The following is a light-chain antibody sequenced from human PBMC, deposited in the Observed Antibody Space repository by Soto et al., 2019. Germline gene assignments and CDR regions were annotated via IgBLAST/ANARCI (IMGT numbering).Light chain of an antibody. CDR2: AAS. Sequence: EIVLTQSPGTLSLSPGERATLSCRASQSVRSNYLAWYQQKPGQAPRLLISAASSRATGIPDRFSGSGSGIDFLLTISRQEPEDFAVYYCHQYGSSRTFGQGTKVEV. J-gene: IGKJ1*01. V-gene: IGKV3-20*01. CDR1: QSVRSNY. CDR3: HQYGSSRT.